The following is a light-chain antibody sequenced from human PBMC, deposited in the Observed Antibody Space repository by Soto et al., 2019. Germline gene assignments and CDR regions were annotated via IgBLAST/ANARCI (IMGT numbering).Light chain of an antibody. Sequence: EIVLTQSPATLSVSPGESATLSCRASQSVSIHLAWYQQKPGQAPRVLIYNASTRATGIPATFSGSGSGTEFTLTISSLQSEDFAVYYCLQYSDWPPRYTFGQGTKLEIK. CDR3: LQYSDWPPRYT. CDR1: QSVSIH. J-gene: IGKJ2*01. V-gene: IGKV3-15*01. CDR2: NAS.